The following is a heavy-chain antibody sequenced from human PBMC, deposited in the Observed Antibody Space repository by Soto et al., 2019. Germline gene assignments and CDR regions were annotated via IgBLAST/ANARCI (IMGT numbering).Heavy chain of an antibody. Sequence: GGSLRLSCAASGFTSSSYAMHWVRQAPGKGLEWVAVISYDGSNKYYADSVKGRFTISRDNSKNTLYLQMNSLRAEDTAVYYCARDRRLELRTYYYYGMDVWGQGTTVTVSS. CDR2: ISYDGSNK. CDR1: GFTSSSYA. J-gene: IGHJ6*02. V-gene: IGHV3-30-3*01. CDR3: ARDRRLELRTYYYYGMDV. D-gene: IGHD1-7*01.